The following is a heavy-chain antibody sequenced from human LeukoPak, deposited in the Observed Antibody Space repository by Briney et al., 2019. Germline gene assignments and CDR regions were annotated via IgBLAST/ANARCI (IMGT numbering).Heavy chain of an antibody. CDR3: ARDGEWELLGYYYYGMDV. CDR1: GYTFTSYG. D-gene: IGHD1-26*01. CDR2: INAYNGNT. V-gene: IGHV1-18*01. J-gene: IGHJ6*02. Sequence: ASVKVSCKASGYTFTSYGISWVRQAPGQGLEWMGWINAYNGNTNYAQKLQGRVTMTTDTSTSTAYMELRSLRSDDTAVYYCARDGEWELLGYYYYGMDVWGQGTTVTVSS.